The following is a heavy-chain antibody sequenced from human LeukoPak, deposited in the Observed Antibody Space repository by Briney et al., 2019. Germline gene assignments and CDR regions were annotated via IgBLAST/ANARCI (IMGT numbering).Heavy chain of an antibody. CDR1: GYTFTGYY. CDR2: INPNSGGT. CDR3: ARDTYYYDSSGYYPSDY. Sequence: ASVKVSCKASGYTFTGYYMHWVRQAPGQGLEWMGWINPNSGGTNYAQKFQGRVTMTRDTSIRTVYMELSRLRSDDTAVYYCARDTYYYDSSGYYPSDYWGQGTLVTVSS. D-gene: IGHD3-22*01. J-gene: IGHJ4*02. V-gene: IGHV1-2*02.